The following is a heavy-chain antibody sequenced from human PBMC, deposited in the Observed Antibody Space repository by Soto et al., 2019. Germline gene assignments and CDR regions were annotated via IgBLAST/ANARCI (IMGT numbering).Heavy chain of an antibody. D-gene: IGHD6-13*01. CDR3: ARHPTASSSRDY. Sequence: QLQLRESGPGLVQPSETLSLTCTVSGDSISSTGFYWGWIRQPPGKGLEWIGSIHYSGSPSYNPPRNIRVTISVDTSKNQFSLNLNSVTAADTAVYYCARHPTASSSRDYWGQGTLVTVSS. J-gene: IGHJ4*02. CDR2: IHYSGSP. CDR1: GDSISSTGFY. V-gene: IGHV4-39*01.